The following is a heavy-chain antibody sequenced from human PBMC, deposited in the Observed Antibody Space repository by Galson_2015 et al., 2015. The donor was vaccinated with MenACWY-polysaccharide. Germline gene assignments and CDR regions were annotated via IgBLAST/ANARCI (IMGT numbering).Heavy chain of an antibody. CDR1: GVTFSSYW. CDR3: ARDQRGIQLWSRSYWYFDL. V-gene: IGHV3-7*01. D-gene: IGHD5-18*01. Sequence: ALRLSCAASGVTFSSYWMSWVRQAPGKGLEWVANIKQDGSEKYYVDSVKGRFTISRDNAKNSLYLQMNSLRAEDTAVYYCARDQRGIQLWSRSYWYFDLWGRGTLVTVSS. CDR2: IKQDGSEK. J-gene: IGHJ2*01.